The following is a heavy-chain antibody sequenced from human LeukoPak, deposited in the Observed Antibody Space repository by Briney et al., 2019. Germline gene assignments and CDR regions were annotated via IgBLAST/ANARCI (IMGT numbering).Heavy chain of an antibody. V-gene: IGHV4-39*07. D-gene: IGHD3-3*02. CDR1: GFTFSSYW. CDR2: ISYSGST. Sequence: GSLRLSCAASGFTFSSYWMSWVRQPPGKGLEWIGSISYSGSTHYNPSLKSRVTVSRDTSKNQFSLKLSSVTAADTAVYYCARINGGIWGQGILVTVSS. J-gene: IGHJ4*02. CDR3: ARINGGI.